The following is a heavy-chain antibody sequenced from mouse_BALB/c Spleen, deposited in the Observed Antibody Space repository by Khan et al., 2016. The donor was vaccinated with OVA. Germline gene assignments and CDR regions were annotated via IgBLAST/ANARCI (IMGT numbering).Heavy chain of an antibody. Sequence: EVRLQQSGPELVKPGASMKISCKASGYSFTGYTMNWVKQSHGKNLEWIGLINPYNGGTVYNQKFKGKATITVAKSSSTAYMEVLSLTSEDSAVYYCARGDGYYDAMDYWGQGTSVTVSS. CDR2: INPYNGGT. J-gene: IGHJ4*01. CDR1: GYSFTGYT. CDR3: ARGDGYYDAMDY. D-gene: IGHD2-3*01. V-gene: IGHV1-18*01.